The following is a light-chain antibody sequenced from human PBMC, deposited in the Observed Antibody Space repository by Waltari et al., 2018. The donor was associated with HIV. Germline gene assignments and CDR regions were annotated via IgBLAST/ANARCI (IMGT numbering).Light chain of an antibody. CDR3: CSFTQSHTAV. CDR1: NSDVGAYNY. J-gene: IGLJ2*01. V-gene: IGLV2-11*01. CDR2: DVY. Sequence: QSALTQPRSVSGSPGQSVTISCTGTNSDVGAYNYVGWYQQYPGKAPKPLIYDVYKRPPGVPDRFSGSKSGNTASLTISGLQAEDEADYHCCSFTQSHTAVFGGGTKLTVL.